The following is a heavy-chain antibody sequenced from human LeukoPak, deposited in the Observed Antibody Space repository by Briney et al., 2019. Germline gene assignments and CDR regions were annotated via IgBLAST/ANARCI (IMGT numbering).Heavy chain of an antibody. CDR1: GFTFSSYA. D-gene: IGHD3-9*01. CDR2: ISGSGGST. V-gene: IGHV3-23*01. CDR3: ARDSEYFDWLLPNWFDP. Sequence: GGSLRLSCAASGFTFSSYAMSWVRQAPGKGLEWVSAISGSGGSTYYADSVKGRFTISRDNSKNTLYLQMNSLRAEDTAVYYCARDSEYFDWLLPNWFDPWGQGTLVTVSS. J-gene: IGHJ5*02.